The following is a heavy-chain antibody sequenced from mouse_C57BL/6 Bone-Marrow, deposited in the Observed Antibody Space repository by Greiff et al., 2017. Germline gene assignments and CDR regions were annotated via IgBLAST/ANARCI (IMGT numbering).Heavy chain of an antibody. CDR3: ARRMVTTFDY. CDR1: GFSFSSYG. J-gene: IGHJ2*01. CDR2: ISSGGSYN. Sequence: EVQRVESGGDLVKPGGSLKLSCAASGFSFSSYGMSWVRQTPDKRLEWVATISSGGSYNYYPDSVKGRFTISRDNAKNTLYLQMCSLKSEDTAMYYCARRMVTTFDYWGQGTTLTVSS. D-gene: IGHD2-2*01. V-gene: IGHV5-6*01.